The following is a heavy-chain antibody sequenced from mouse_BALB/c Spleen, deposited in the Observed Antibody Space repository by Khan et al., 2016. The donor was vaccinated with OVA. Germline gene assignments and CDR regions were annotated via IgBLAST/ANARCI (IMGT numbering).Heavy chain of an antibody. D-gene: IGHD2-12*01. Sequence: EVQGVESGGGIVQPGGSLKLSCAASRFTISSYGMSSVRQTPDKRLELVATIDSNGGSTDYPDSVKRRSTFSGDTAKNALYLQLRSLKSEDTAMYYCARSAIWVQGTTLTVSS. CDR2: IDSNGGST. CDR3: ARSAI. V-gene: IGHV5-6-3*01. J-gene: IGHJ2*01. CDR1: RFTISSYG.